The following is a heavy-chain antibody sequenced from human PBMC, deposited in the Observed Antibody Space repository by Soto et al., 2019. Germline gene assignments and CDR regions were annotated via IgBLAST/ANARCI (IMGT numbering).Heavy chain of an antibody. V-gene: IGHV3-11*01. CDR1: GFTFSDYY. J-gene: IGHJ6*03. D-gene: IGHD4-4*01. CDR2: ISSSGSTI. Sequence: PGGSLRLSCAASGFTFSDYYMSWIRQAPGKGLEWVSYISSSGSTIYYADSVKGRFAISRDNAKNSLYLQMNSLRAEDTAVYYCARDRVTVTTATYYYYYYMDVWGKGTTVTVSS. CDR3: ARDRVTVTTATYYYYYYMDV.